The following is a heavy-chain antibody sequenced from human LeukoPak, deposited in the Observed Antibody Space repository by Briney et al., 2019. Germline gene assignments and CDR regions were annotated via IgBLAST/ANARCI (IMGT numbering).Heavy chain of an antibody. J-gene: IGHJ3*01. D-gene: IGHD4-17*01. CDR1: GFTFSSYS. V-gene: IGHV3-21*04. CDR3: AKDPNGDYIGAFDD. Sequence: GGSLRLSCAASGFTFSSYSMNWVRQAPGKGLEWVSSISSSSSYIYYADSVKGRFTISRDDAKNSLYLQMNSLRAEDTAVYYCAKDPNGDYIGAFDDWGQGTMVIVSS. CDR2: ISSSSSYI.